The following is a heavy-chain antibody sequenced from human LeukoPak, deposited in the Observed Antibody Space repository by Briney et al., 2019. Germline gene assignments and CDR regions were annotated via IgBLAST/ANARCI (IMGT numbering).Heavy chain of an antibody. CDR3: ARDSGNYLDAFDI. J-gene: IGHJ3*02. CDR1: GFTFSSYW. Sequence: GGSLRLSCAASGFTFSSYWMHWVRQAPGKGLEWVSSISSSSSYIYYADSVKGRFTISRDNAKNSLCLQMNSLRAEDTAVYYCARDSGNYLDAFDIWGQGTMVTVSS. D-gene: IGHD1-7*01. V-gene: IGHV3-21*01. CDR2: ISSSSSYI.